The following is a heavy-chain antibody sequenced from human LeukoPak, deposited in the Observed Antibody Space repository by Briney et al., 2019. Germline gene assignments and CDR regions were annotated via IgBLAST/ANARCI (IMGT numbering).Heavy chain of an antibody. CDR3: ARADWDTAMIDY. CDR2: VSGSGVTS. J-gene: IGHJ4*02. D-gene: IGHD5-18*01. V-gene: IGHV3-23*01. CDR1: GFTFSSYG. Sequence: GGSLRLSCAASGFTFSSYGMSWVRQAPGKGLEWVSSVSGSGVTSYYADSVKGRFTISRDNAKNSLYLQMNSLRAEDTAVYYCARADWDTAMIDYWGQGTLVTVSS.